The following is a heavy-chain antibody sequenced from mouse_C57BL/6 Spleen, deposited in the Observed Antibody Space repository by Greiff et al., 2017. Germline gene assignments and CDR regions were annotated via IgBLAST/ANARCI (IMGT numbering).Heavy chain of an antibody. V-gene: IGHV1-19*01. CDR3: ARSGLTGPYYFDY. Sequence: EVQLVESGPVLVKPGASVKMSCKASGYTFTDYYMNWVKQSHGKSLEWIGVINPYNGGTSYNQKFKGKATLTVDKSSSTAYMELNSLTSEDSAVYYCARSGLTGPYYFDYWGQGTTLTVSS. CDR2: INPYNGGT. CDR1: GYTFTDYY. D-gene: IGHD4-1*01. J-gene: IGHJ2*01.